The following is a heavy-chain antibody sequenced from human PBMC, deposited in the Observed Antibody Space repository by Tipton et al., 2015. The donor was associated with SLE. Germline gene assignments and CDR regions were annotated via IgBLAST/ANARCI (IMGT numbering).Heavy chain of an antibody. Sequence: SLRLSCAASGFTVSSNYMSWVRQAPGKGLEWVSVIYSGGSTYYADSVKGRFTISRHNSKNTLYLQMNSLRAEDTAVYYCARKSWFGELDYYGMDVWGQGTTVTVSS. CDR1: GFTVSSNY. CDR2: IYSGGST. J-gene: IGHJ6*02. CDR3: ARKSWFGELDYYGMDV. V-gene: IGHV3-53*04. D-gene: IGHD3-10*01.